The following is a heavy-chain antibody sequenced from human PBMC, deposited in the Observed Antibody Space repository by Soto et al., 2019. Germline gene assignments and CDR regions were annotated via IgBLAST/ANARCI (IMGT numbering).Heavy chain of an antibody. D-gene: IGHD6-13*01. CDR3: ARAKGSSQENWFDP. CDR1: GDSVSSNSAA. V-gene: IGHV6-1*01. J-gene: IGHJ5*02. CDR2: TYYRSKWYN. Sequence: QTLSLTCAISGDSVSSNSAAWNWIRQSPSRGLEWLGRTYYRSKWYNDYAVSVKSRITINPDTSKNQFSLQLNSVTPEDTAVYYCARAKGSSQENWFDPWGQGTLVTVSS.